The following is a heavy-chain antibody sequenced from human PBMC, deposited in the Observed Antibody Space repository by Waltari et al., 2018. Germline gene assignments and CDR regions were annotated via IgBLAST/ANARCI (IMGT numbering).Heavy chain of an antibody. Sequence: QLQLQESGPGLVKPSETLSLTCTVCGGSLTSTNSYWDWIRQSPGKGLEWIGTLYYSGRTCYNPTRKSQVTMSVDTSTNQFSLNLRSVSAADTAVYYCTRRKGDNTGQHFIDSWGQGTLVTVSS. CDR3: TRRKGDNTGQHFIDS. CDR2: LYYSGRT. J-gene: IGHJ4*02. CDR1: GGSLTSTNSY. D-gene: IGHD2-8*02. V-gene: IGHV4-39*01.